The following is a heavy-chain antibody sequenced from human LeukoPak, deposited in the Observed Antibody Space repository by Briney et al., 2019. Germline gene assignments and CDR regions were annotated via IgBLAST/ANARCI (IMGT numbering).Heavy chain of an antibody. J-gene: IGHJ4*02. CDR2: ISGSGVST. V-gene: IGHV3-23*01. D-gene: IGHD5-12*01. Sequence: GSLRLSCAASGFTFSSYALSWVRQAPGKGLEWVSSISGSGVSTYYAGAVKGRFTISRDNSKNTLYLQMNSLRAEDTAIYYCAKAPRGGYDSRIDYWGQGTLVTVSS. CDR1: GFTFSSYA. CDR3: AKAPRGGYDSRIDY.